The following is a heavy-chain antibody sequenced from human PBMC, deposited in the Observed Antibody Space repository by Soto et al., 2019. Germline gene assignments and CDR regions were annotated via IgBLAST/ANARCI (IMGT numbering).Heavy chain of an antibody. D-gene: IGHD2-21*01. J-gene: IGHJ5*02. Sequence: PSETLCLTCTVSGGSISSYYWSWIRQPAGKGLEWIGRIYTSGSTNYNPSLKSRVTMSVDTSKNQFSLNLRLVTAADTAVYYCARLRIATNNYKWFDPWGQGTLVTVSS. CDR1: GGSISSYY. V-gene: IGHV4-4*07. CDR3: ARLRIATNNYKWFDP. CDR2: IYTSGST.